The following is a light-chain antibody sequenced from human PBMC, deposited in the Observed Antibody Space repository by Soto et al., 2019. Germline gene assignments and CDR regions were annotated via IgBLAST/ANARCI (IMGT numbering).Light chain of an antibody. CDR2: DAS. J-gene: IGKJ2*01. Sequence: DIQMTQSPSTLSASVGDRVTITCRASQSISSWLAWYQQKPGKAPKLLIYDASSLESGVPSRFSGSGSGTEVTLTISSLQPDDFATYYCQQYNSYSPYTFGQGTKVEIK. CDR1: QSISSW. V-gene: IGKV1-5*01. CDR3: QQYNSYSPYT.